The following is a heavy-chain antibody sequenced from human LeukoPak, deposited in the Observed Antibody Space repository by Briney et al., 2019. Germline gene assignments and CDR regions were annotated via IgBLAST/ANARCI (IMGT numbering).Heavy chain of an antibody. CDR1: GFTFNNYW. V-gene: IGHV3-7*01. D-gene: IGHD4-17*01. Sequence: GGSLRLSCAASGFTFNNYWMSWVRQAPGKGLEWVANIKHDGSEKYYADSVKGRFTISRDNVKNSLYLQMNSLSAEDTAVYYCARFDYGDYDDAFDIWGQGTMVTVSS. CDR2: IKHDGSEK. J-gene: IGHJ3*02. CDR3: ARFDYGDYDDAFDI.